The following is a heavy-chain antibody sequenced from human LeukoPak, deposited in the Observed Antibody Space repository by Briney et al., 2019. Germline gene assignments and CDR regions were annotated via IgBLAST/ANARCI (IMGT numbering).Heavy chain of an antibody. CDR1: GASVSRSDW. J-gene: IGHJ3*02. D-gene: IGHD6-19*01. CDR3: ARESVAGGGDSFDI. V-gene: IGHV4-4*02. CDR2: IHHSGTI. Sequence: SETLSLTCAVSGASVSRSDWWSWVRQPPGKGLEWIGEIHHSGTINYNPSLKSRVTISLDKSRNEFSLKLSSVTAADTAVYYCARESVAGGGDSFDIWGQGTMVTVSS.